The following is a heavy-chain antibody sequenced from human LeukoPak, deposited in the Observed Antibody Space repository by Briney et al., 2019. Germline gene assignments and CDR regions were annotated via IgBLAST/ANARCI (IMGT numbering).Heavy chain of an antibody. CDR2: IKSTTVDGTP. Sequence: GGSLRLSCAASGFTFSNAWMSWVRQAPGKGLEWVGRIKSTTVDGTPEYAAPVKGRFTISRDDSKNTVYLQMNSLKTEDTAVYYCTTGPGNSGYWGQGTLVTVSS. V-gene: IGHV3-15*01. J-gene: IGHJ4*02. CDR1: GFTFSNAW. CDR3: TTGPGNSGY. D-gene: IGHD4-23*01.